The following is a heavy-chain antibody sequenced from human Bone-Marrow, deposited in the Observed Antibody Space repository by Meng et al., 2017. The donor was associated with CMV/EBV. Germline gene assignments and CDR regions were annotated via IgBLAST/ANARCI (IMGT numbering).Heavy chain of an antibody. CDR3: ARGVVGATYAFAI. CDR2: IFPILAIT. V-gene: IGHV1-69*02. CDR1: GGTFNSYI. D-gene: IGHD1-26*01. J-gene: IGHJ3*02. Sequence: SVKVSCKASGGTFNSYIINWVRQAPGEGLEWMGRIFPILAITNYAQKFQGRVTITADKSTSTVYMELSSLRSEDTAVYYCARGVVGATYAFAIWGLGPRVTSSS.